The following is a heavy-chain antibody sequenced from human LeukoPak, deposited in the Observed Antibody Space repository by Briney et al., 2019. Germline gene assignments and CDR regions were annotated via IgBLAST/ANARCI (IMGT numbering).Heavy chain of an antibody. CDR3: ARGQWLPVFDF. Sequence: SETLSLTCTVSGGSISGYYWSWIRQPPGKGLEWIGYIYYSGRTNYTPSLKSRVTMSVDTSKNQFSLKLSSVTAADTAVYYCARGQWLPVFDFWGQGTLVTVSS. V-gene: IGHV4-59*12. CDR2: IYYSGRT. D-gene: IGHD3-22*01. CDR1: GGSISGYY. J-gene: IGHJ4*02.